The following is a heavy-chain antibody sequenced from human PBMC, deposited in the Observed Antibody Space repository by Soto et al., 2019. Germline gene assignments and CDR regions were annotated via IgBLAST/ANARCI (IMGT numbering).Heavy chain of an antibody. Sequence: PGGSLRLSCAASGFTFDDYAMHWVRQAPGKGLEWVSLISWDGGSTYYADSVKGRFTISRDNSKNSLYLQMNSLRAEDTALYYCAKGRGYGDSRSYYFYGMDVWGQGTTVTVSS. J-gene: IGHJ6*02. CDR2: ISWDGGST. CDR3: AKGRGYGDSRSYYFYGMDV. D-gene: IGHD4-17*01. V-gene: IGHV3-43D*04. CDR1: GFTFDDYA.